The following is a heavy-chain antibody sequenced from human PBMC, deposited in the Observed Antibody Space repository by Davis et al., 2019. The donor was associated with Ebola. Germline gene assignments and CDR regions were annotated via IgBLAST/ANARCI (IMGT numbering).Heavy chain of an antibody. V-gene: IGHV3-7*03. CDR2: IKQDGTEK. J-gene: IGHJ4*02. CDR1: GFTFSESW. D-gene: IGHD3-22*01. Sequence: GESLKISCAASGFTFSESWMTWVRQAPGKGLEWVANIKQDGTEKYYVDSVKGRFTISRDNTKNTLDLQMNSLRADDTAVYYCAKSTMIVGDWDFDYWGQGTLVTVSS. CDR3: AKSTMIVGDWDFDY.